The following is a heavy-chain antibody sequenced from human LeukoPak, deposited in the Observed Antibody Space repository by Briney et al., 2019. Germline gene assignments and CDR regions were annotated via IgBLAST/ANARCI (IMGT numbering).Heavy chain of an antibody. CDR1: GFTFSSYW. V-gene: IGHV3-74*01. J-gene: IGHJ4*02. D-gene: IGHD3-22*01. CDR2: INSDGSST. CDR3: ASLDSSGYYSSDY. Sequence: PGGSLRLSCAASGFTFSSYWMHWVRQAPGKGLVWVSRINSDGSSTSYADSVKGRFTISRDNAKNTLYLQMNSLRAEDTAVYYCASLDSSGYYSSDYWGQGTLVTVSS.